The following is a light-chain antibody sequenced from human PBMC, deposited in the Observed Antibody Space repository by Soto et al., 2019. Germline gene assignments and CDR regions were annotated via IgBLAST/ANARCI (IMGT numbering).Light chain of an antibody. Sequence: DIQMTQSPSSVSASVGDRVSITCRASQGIGSQLAWYQQKPGKAPKLLIHAASTLQRGVPSRFSGSGSGTYFTLTISSLQSEDFATYYCQQANACPRTFGQGTKVEIE. CDR2: AAS. J-gene: IGKJ1*01. V-gene: IGKV1-12*01. CDR3: QQANACPRT. CDR1: QGIGSQ.